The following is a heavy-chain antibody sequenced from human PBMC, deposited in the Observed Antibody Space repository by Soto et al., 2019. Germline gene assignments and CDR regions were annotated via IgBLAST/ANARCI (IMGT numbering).Heavy chain of an antibody. CDR3: ARLGIYCDSTSCRWEVPDY. J-gene: IGHJ4*02. CDR2: IIPILGVA. CDR1: GGTFSSYT. D-gene: IGHD2-2*01. V-gene: IGHV1-69*02. Sequence: QVQLVQSGAEVKKPGSSVKVSCKASGGTFSSYTISWVRQAPGQGLEWMGRIIPILGVANYAQKFQGRVTVTADKSANTVYMELSSLRSDDTAVCYCARLGIYCDSTSCRWEVPDYWGQGTLVTVSS.